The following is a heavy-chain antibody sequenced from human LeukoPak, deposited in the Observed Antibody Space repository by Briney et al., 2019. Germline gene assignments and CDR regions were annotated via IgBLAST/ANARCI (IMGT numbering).Heavy chain of an antibody. CDR2: INSDGSST. Sequence: GGSLRLSCAASGFTFSSYWMHWVRQAPGKGLVWVSRINSDGSSTNYADSVKGRFTISRDNAKNTLYLQMNSLRAEDTAVYYCAVPSIAVAGTLYWYFDLWGRGTLVTVSS. V-gene: IGHV3-74*01. CDR3: AVPSIAVAGTLYWYFDL. J-gene: IGHJ2*01. D-gene: IGHD6-19*01. CDR1: GFTFSSYW.